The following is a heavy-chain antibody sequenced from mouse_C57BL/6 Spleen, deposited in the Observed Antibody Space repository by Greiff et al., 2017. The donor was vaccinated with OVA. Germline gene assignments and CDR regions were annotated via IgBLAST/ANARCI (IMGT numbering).Heavy chain of an antibody. V-gene: IGHV1-61*01. J-gene: IGHJ2*01. Sequence: QVQLKQPGAELVRPGSSVKLSCKASGYTFTSCWMDWVKQRPGQGLEWIGNIYPSDSETHYNQKFKDKATLTVDKSSSTAYMQLSSLTSEDSAVYYCARSVGTVVATPFDYWGQGTTLTVSS. CDR3: ARSVGTVVATPFDY. CDR1: GYTFTSCW. CDR2: IYPSDSET. D-gene: IGHD1-1*01.